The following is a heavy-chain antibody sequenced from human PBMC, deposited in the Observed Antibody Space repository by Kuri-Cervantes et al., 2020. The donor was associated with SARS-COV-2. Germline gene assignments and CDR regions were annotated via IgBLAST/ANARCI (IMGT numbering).Heavy chain of an antibody. Sequence: GGSLRLSCAVSGVTFSSYWMSWVRQAPGKGLEWVANIKQDGSKKYYVASVKGRFTISRDNAKNSLSLQLNSLRVEETAVYYCARIKTGFCSGGKCYDFDYWGQGTLVTVSS. J-gene: IGHJ4*02. CDR2: IKQDGSKK. CDR1: GVTFSSYW. D-gene: IGHD2-15*01. CDR3: ARIKTGFCSGGKCYDFDY. V-gene: IGHV3-7*03.